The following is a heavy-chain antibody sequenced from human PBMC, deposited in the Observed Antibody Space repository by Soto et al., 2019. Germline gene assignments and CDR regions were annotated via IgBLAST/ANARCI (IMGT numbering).Heavy chain of an antibody. CDR3: ARGPSRQLLVHNHPMDV. D-gene: IGHD6-13*01. V-gene: IGHV1-2*02. J-gene: IGHJ6*02. CDR2: LNPNSAGT. Sequence: QVQLVQSGAEVKKTGASVKVSCKASGYTFRDYYIHWVRQAPGQGLEWMGWLNPNSAGTDYAQKFQGRVTMTRDTSISTAYMELSRLRSDDTAVYYCARGPSRQLLVHNHPMDVWGQGPTVTVSS. CDR1: GYTFRDYY.